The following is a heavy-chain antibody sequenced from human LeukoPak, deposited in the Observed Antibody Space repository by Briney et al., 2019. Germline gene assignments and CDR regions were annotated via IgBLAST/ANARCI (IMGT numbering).Heavy chain of an antibody. CDR2: FYDSGAT. CDR3: ARSDSSAYYFDY. CDR1: GGSISSGGYY. Sequence: SETLSLTCTVSGGSISSGGYYWSWIRQHPGKGLEWIGYFYDSGATSYNPSLKSRLTKSATTSRNQCSLRLSSVTAADSAVYYCARSDSSAYYFDYWGQGTLVTVSS. D-gene: IGHD3-22*01. J-gene: IGHJ4*02. V-gene: IGHV4-31*03.